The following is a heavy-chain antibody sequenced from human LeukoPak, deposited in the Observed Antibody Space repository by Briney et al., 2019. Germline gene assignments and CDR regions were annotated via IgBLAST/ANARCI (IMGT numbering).Heavy chain of an antibody. D-gene: IGHD2/OR15-2a*01. CDR2: ISYSGAT. CDR3: ARASFSNPMDV. V-gene: IGHV4-59*01. Sequence: SETLSLTCTVSGGSISSYYWNWIRQPPGKGLEWIGYISYSGATNYNPSLKSRVTISVDTSKNQFSLKLSSVTTADTAVYYCARASFSNPMDVWGQGTTVTVSS. J-gene: IGHJ6*02. CDR1: GGSISSYY.